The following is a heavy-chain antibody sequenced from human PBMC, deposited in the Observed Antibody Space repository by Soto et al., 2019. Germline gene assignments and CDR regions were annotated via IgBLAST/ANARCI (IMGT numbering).Heavy chain of an antibody. V-gene: IGHV1-18*01. Sequence: VKFSCKASCYTFTSYGISWVRQAPGQGLEWMGWISAYNGNTNYAQNLQGRVTMTTDTFTSTAYMELRSLGADDTAVYYCARDGARYSSGRRSYGMDVWGQGTTVTVSS. D-gene: IGHD6-19*01. CDR1: CYTFTSYG. CDR2: ISAYNGNT. CDR3: ARDGARYSSGRRSYGMDV. J-gene: IGHJ6*02.